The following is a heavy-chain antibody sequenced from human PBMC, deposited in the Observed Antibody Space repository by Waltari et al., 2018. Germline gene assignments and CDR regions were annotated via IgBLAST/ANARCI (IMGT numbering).Heavy chain of an antibody. V-gene: IGHV1-2*02. J-gene: IGHJ1*01. CDR3: ARDEGYGSSGWSFYFHH. D-gene: IGHD3-22*01. CDR1: GYTFTGYH. Sequence: QVHLVQSGAEVKKPGASVKVSCKASGYTFTGYHLHWVRQAPRQGLEWMGWINPNSGDTSYAQKFQGRVTMTRDTSISTAYMELSRLRYDDTALYYCARDEGYGSSGWSFYFHHWGQGTLITVSS. CDR2: INPNSGDT.